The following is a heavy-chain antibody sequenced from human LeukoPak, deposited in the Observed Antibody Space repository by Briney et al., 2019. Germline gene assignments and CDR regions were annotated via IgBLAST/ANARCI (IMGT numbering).Heavy chain of an antibody. D-gene: IGHD3-10*01. CDR2: IYYSGST. CDR3: ARVDYGSGSYRFDP. V-gene: IGHV4-59*01. J-gene: IGHJ5*02. Sequence: SETLSLTCTVSGGSISNYYWSWIRQPPGKGLEWIGYIYYSGSTNYNPSLKSRVTISVDTSKNQFSLKLSSVTAADTAVYYCARVDYGSGSYRFDPWGQGTLVTVFS. CDR1: GGSISNYY.